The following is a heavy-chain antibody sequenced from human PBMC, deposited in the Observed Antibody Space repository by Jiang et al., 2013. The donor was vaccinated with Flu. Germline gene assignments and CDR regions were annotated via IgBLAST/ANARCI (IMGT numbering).Heavy chain of an antibody. D-gene: IGHD6-19*01. CDR1: GGSMCSYY. J-gene: IGHJ6*02. V-gene: IGHV4-59*01. CDR3: ATGGGDSSGWLGRGRYGMNV. Sequence: TCTVSGGSMCSYYWSWIRQPPGKGLEWIGYIYDCGSTNYNPSLKSRVTISVDTPRNQFSLRLSSVTAADTAVYYCATGGGDSSGWLGRGRYGMNVWGQGTTVTVSS. CDR2: IYDCGST.